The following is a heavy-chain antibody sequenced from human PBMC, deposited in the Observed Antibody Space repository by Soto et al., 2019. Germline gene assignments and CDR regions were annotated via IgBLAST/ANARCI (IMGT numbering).Heavy chain of an antibody. CDR1: GGPFSSHT. D-gene: IGHD4-17*01. Sequence: QDQLVQSGAEVKKPGSSVKVSCKAFGGPFSSHTFSWVRQAPGQGLEWMGRIIPALGTTTYAQKFQGSVTITADESVTTVYMALNSLRTEDTAVYYCARPDFGDYWYFDLWGRGTLVTVSS. CDR2: IIPALGTT. V-gene: IGHV1-69*08. CDR3: ARPDFGDYWYFDL. J-gene: IGHJ2*01.